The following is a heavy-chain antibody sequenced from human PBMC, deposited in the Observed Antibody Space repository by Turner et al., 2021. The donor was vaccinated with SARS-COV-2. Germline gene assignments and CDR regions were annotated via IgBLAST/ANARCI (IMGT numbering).Heavy chain of an antibody. V-gene: IGHV3-9*01. CDR2: SSWNSDNR. J-gene: IGHJ6*02. D-gene: IGHD1-26*01. Sequence: EVQLVESGGGLVQPGRSLRLSFSASGFTFDDYAMPWGRQDPGKGLEWVSGSSWNSDNRGYADSVKGRFTISRDNAKNSLYLQMNSLRAEDTALYYCAKDMLGNYYYYGMDLWGQGTTVTVSS. CDR1: GFTFDDYA. CDR3: AKDMLGNYYYYGMDL.